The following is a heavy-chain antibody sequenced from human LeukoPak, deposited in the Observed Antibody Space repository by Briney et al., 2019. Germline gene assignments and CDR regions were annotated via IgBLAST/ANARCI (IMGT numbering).Heavy chain of an antibody. V-gene: IGHV4-39*01. D-gene: IGHD3-16*01. CDR1: GGSISSSSYY. Sequence: PSETLSLTCTVSGGSISSSSYYWGWIRQPPGKGLEWIGSIYYSGSTYYSPSLKSRVTISVDTSKNQFSLKLSSVTAADTAVYYCARHGASVRPDDSRLDYWGQGTLVTVSS. J-gene: IGHJ4*02. CDR2: IYYSGST. CDR3: ARHGASVRPDDSRLDY.